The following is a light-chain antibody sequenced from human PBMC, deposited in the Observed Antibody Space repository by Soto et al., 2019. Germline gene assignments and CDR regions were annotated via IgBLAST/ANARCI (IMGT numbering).Light chain of an antibody. CDR3: QQRYNWPPVT. Sequence: EIVLTQSPATLSSFPGDIVTLSCRASQYINTRLAWYQHRPGQAPRLLIYYASNRATGVPARFSGSGSGTDFTLTISRLEPEDFAVYYCQQRYNWPPVTFGQGTRLEI. CDR2: YAS. CDR1: QYINTR. V-gene: IGKV3-11*01. J-gene: IGKJ5*01.